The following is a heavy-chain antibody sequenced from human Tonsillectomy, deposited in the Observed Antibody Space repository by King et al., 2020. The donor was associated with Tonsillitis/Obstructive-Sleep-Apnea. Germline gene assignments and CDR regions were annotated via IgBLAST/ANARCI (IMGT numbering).Heavy chain of an antibody. V-gene: IGHV4-59*01. CDR2: IYYSGST. D-gene: IGHD2-21*02. CDR3: ARSDGGMVTATYYLDD. CDR1: GGSINSYY. J-gene: IGHJ4*02. Sequence: VPLPESGPGLVQSSETLSLTCTVSGGSINSYYWSWLRQPPGTGLAWIGYIYYSGSTNYNPSLKSRVTISVDTSKNQFSLKLNSVTAADTAVYYCARSDGGMVTATYYLDDGGQGTLVTVSA.